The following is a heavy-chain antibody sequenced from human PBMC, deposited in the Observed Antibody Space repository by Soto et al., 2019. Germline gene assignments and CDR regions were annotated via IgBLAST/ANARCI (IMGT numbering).Heavy chain of an antibody. CDR2: IIPVLDVT. Sequence: QAQLVQSGAEVQKPGSSVKVSCKASGGTFNRETFSWVRQAPGQGLQWMGRIIPVLDVTEYPQNFQGRVTITADTSTSTVYLALSGLGSDDTAVYYCARGGKLGGDLDVWGKGTPVIVSS. D-gene: IGHD3-10*01. J-gene: IGHJ6*04. V-gene: IGHV1-69*02. CDR3: ARGGKLGGDLDV. CDR1: GGTFNRET.